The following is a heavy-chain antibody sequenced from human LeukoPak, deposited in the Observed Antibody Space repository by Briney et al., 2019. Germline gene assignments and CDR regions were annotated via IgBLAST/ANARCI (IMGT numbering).Heavy chain of an antibody. CDR2: IKQDGSEK. CDR3: ARGMDCSSTSCCTSYYYMDV. J-gene: IGHJ6*03. V-gene: IGHV3-7*01. Sequence: GGSLRLSCAASGFTFSSYWMSWVRQAPGKGLEWVANIKQDGSEKYYVDSVKGRFTISRDNAKNSLYLQMNSLRAEDTAVYYCARGMDCSSTSCCTSYYYMDVWGKGTTVTVSS. CDR1: GFTFSSYW. D-gene: IGHD2-2*02.